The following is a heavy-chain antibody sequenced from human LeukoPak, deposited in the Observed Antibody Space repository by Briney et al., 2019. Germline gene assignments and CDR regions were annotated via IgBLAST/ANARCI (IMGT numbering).Heavy chain of an antibody. D-gene: IGHD3-22*01. CDR1: GYTFTSYG. CDR2: ISAYNGNT. J-gene: IGHJ5*02. CDR3: ARFRPYYDSSGYYHNWFDP. Sequence: GASVKVSCKASGYTFTSYGVSWVRQAPGQGLEWMGWISAYNGNTNYAQKLQGRVTMTTDTSTSTAYMELRSLRSDDTAVYYCARFRPYYDSSGYYHNWFDPWGQGTLVTVSS. V-gene: IGHV1-18*01.